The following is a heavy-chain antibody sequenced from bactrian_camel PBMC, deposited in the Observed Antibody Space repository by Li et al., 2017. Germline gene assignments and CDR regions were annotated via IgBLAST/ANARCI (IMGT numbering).Heavy chain of an antibody. V-gene: IGHV3-2*01. Sequence: VQLVESGGGSGQAGGSLRLACAASDDVSKYYMAWFRQAPGKRREGVACIFGDTRLTYYSNSVKGRVTVSQDHAKNTLYLQIHTLQPEDTAMYYCAAGDLIMCTAFAISSFPNRGQGTQVTVS. CDR3: AAGDLIMCTAFAISSFPN. CDR1: DDVSKYY. J-gene: IGHJ4*01. CDR2: IFGDTRLT. D-gene: IGHD6*01.